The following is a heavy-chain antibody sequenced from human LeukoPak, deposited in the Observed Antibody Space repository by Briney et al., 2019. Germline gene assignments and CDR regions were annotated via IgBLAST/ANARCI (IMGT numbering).Heavy chain of an antibody. CDR2: LSSSGGSR. CDR3: ARGVTVTTDF. J-gene: IGHJ4*02. V-gene: IGHV3-23*01. CDR1: GFFFSNYD. Sequence: GSLRLSFVASGFFFSNYDMNWVRQAPGKGLEWVSGLSSSGGSRFYADSVKGRFTISRDNSKNTVYLQMNSLRGEDTAIYYCARGVTVTTDFWGQGTLVTVSS. D-gene: IGHD4-17*01.